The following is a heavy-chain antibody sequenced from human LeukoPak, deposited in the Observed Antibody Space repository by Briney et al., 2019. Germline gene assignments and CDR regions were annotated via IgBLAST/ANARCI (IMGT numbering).Heavy chain of an antibody. V-gene: IGHV4-34*01. CDR2: INDSGST. CDR1: GGSFSGDY. CDR3: ARSSGSAWYVNY. Sequence: SETLSLTCVVYGGSFSGDYCYWIRQPPGKGLEWIGEINDSGSTNYNPSLKSRVTVSVDTSKIQFSLKLSPVTAADTAVYFCARSSGSAWYVNYWGQGTLVTVSS. J-gene: IGHJ4*02. D-gene: IGHD6-19*01.